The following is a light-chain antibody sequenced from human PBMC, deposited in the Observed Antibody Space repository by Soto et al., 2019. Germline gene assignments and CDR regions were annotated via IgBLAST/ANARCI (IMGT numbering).Light chain of an antibody. V-gene: IGLV2-8*01. Sequence: QSALTQPPSASGSPGQSVTISCTGTSSDVGGYNYVSWYQQHPGKAPKLMIYEVNKRPSGVPDHFSGSKSGNTASLTVSGLQAEDEADYYCCSYAGSNKKVFGEGTKLTVL. CDR1: SSDVGGYNY. CDR2: EVN. J-gene: IGLJ2*01. CDR3: CSYAGSNKKV.